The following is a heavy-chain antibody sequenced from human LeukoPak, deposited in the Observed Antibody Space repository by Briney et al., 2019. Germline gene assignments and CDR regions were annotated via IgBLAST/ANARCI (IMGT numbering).Heavy chain of an antibody. CDR3: AKDLSYGDYVGDY. D-gene: IGHD4-17*01. J-gene: IGHJ4*02. CDR1: GFTFSSYG. CDR2: IWYDGSNK. V-gene: IGHV3-33*06. Sequence: PGGSLRLSCAASGFTFSSYGMHWVRQAPGKGLEWVAVIWYDGSNKYYADSVKGRFTISRDNSKNTLYLQMNSLRAEDTAVYYCAKDLSYGDYVGDYSGQGTLVTVSS.